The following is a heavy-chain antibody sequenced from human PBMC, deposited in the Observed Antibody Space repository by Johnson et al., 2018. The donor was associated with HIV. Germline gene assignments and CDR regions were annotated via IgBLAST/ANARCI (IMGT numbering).Heavy chain of an antibody. V-gene: IGHV3-9*01. CDR2: ISWNSGSI. Sequence: VQLVESGGGLVKPGGSLRLSCAASGFTFDDYAMHWVRQAPGKGLEWVSGISWNSGSIGYADSVKGRFTISRDNAKNSLYLQMNSLRAEDTALYYCAKDIACGGDCGSHAFDIWGQGTMVTVSS. J-gene: IGHJ3*02. CDR1: GFTFDDYA. CDR3: AKDIACGGDCGSHAFDI. D-gene: IGHD2-21*01.